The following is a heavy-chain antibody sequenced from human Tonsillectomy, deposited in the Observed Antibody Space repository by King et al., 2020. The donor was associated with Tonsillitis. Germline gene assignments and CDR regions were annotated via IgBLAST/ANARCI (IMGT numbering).Heavy chain of an antibody. CDR1: GFTFDDYA. Sequence: EVQLVESGGVVVQPGGSLRLSCAASGFTFDDYAMHWVRQALGKGLEWVSLISWDGGSTYYADSVKGRFTISRDNSKNSLYLQMNSLRAEDTALYYCAKDAYGRSGPNYWYFDLWGRGTLLTVPS. D-gene: IGHD4-23*01. J-gene: IGHJ2*01. CDR3: AKDAYGRSGPNYWYFDL. CDR2: ISWDGGST. V-gene: IGHV3-43D*04.